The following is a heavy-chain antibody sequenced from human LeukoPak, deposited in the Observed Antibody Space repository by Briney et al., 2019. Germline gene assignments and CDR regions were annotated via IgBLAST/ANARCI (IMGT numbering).Heavy chain of an antibody. CDR2: IRSSSSSI. CDR1: GFTFSSYS. V-gene: IGHV3-48*01. Sequence: PGGSLRPSCAASGFTFSSYSMNWVRQAPGKGLEWVSYIRSSSSSIYYADSVKGRFTISRDNAKNLLYLQMNSLRAEDTAVYYCARDATGSNFWSGYDAFDIWGQGTMVTVSS. CDR3: ARDATGSNFWSGYDAFDI. D-gene: IGHD3-3*01. J-gene: IGHJ3*02.